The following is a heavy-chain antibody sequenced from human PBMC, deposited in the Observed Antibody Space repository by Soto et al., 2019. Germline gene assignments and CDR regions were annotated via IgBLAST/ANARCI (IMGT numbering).Heavy chain of an antibody. D-gene: IGHD2-21*01. CDR2: PIPIFGTR. J-gene: IGHJ6*02. Sequence: QVQLVQSGAEVKKPGSSVKVSCKASGGTFGNYAITWVRQAPGQGLEWMGGPIPIFGTRNNAQRFQDIITITADESTSTALVELRSLTSEDTAVYYCARVVVRNAAPRRYGMDVFGQGTPVTVSS. V-gene: IGHV1-69*12. CDR1: GGTFGNYA. CDR3: ARVVVRNAAPRRYGMDV.